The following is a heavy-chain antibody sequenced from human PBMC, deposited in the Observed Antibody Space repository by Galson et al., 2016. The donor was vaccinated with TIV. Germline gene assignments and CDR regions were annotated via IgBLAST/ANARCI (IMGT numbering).Heavy chain of an antibody. V-gene: IGHV4-38-2*02. D-gene: IGHD6-19*01. J-gene: IGHJ4*02. CDR3: ASYKGSSGWADFDN. CDR2: MYNTGTT. Sequence: ETLSLTCTVSGYSISRSHYWGWIRQPPGKGLEYLGFMYNTGTTYYNPSLKSRVTISIDTSKNQFSLNLNSVTATDTAVYYCASYKGSSGWADFDNWGQGTLVTVSS. CDR1: GYSISRSHY.